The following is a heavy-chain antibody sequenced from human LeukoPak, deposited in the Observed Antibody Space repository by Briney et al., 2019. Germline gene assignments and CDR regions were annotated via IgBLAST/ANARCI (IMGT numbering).Heavy chain of an antibody. V-gene: IGHV3-30-3*01. CDR2: ISYDGSNK. J-gene: IGHJ6*02. CDR3: ARERGYGMDV. Sequence: GGSLRLSCAASGFTFSSYAMHWVRQAPGKGLEWVAVISYDGSNKYYADSVKGRFTISRDNSKNTLYLQMNSLRDEDTAVYYCARERGYGMDVWGQGTTVTVSS. CDR1: GFTFSSYA.